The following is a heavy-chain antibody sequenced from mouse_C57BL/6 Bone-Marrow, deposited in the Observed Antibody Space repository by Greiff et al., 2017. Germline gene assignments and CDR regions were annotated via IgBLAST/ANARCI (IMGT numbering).Heavy chain of an antibody. J-gene: IGHJ4*01. V-gene: IGHV1-76*01. CDR2: IYPGSGNT. D-gene: IGHD2-12*01. Sequence: QVQLQQSGAELVRPGASVKLSCKASGYTFTDYYINWVKQRPGQGLEWIARIYPGSGNTYYNEKFKGKATLTAEKSSSTAYMQLSSLTSEDSAVYFCARALRAFYYAMDYWGQGTSVTVSS. CDR3: ARALRAFYYAMDY. CDR1: GYTFTDYY.